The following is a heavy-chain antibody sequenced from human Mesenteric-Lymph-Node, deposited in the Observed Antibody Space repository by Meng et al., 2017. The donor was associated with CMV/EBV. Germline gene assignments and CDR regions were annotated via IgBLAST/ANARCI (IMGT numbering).Heavy chain of an antibody. D-gene: IGHD3-3*01. J-gene: IGHJ4*02. CDR3: ARERWSGYYTGIDY. CDR2: IYYSGST. V-gene: IGHV4-59*01. Sequence: GSLRLSCTVSGGSISSYYWSWIRQPPGKGLEWIGYIYYSGSTNYNPSLKSRVTISVDTSKNQFSLKLSSVTAADTAMYYCARERWSGYYTGIDYWGQGTLVTVSS. CDR1: GGSISSYY.